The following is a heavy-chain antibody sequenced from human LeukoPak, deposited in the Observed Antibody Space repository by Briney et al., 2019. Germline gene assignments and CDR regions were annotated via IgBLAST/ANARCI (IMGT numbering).Heavy chain of an antibody. V-gene: IGHV3-23*01. D-gene: IGHD3-3*01. CDR3: ANQRFDPPSWFDP. Sequence: PGGCLRLAFSAPGFTFSSYAMSWGRQAPGKGLEWDSAISGSGGSTYYADTVKGRFTISRDNSKNTPYMQMNTLRAEDTAVYYCANQRFDPPSWFDPWGQGTLVTVSS. CDR2: ISGSGGST. CDR1: GFTFSSYA. J-gene: IGHJ5*02.